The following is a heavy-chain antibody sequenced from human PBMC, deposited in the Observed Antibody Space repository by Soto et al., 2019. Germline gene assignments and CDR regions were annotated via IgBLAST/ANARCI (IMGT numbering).Heavy chain of an antibody. CDR2: ISGSGGST. CDR1: GFTFSSYS. V-gene: IGHV3-23*01. D-gene: IGHD6-19*01. CDR3: ARRHSGYAWWGVYSSGWYVSDY. Sequence: PGGSLRLSCAASGFTFSSYSMNWVRQAPGKGLEWVSAISGSGGSTYYADSVKGRFTISRDNSKNTLYLQMNSLRAEDTAVYYCARRHSGYAWWGVYSSGWYVSDYWGQGTLVTVSS. J-gene: IGHJ4*02.